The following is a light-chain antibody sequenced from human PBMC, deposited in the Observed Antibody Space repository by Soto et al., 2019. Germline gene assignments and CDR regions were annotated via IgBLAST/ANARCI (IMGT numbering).Light chain of an antibody. CDR1: SSDVGGYNY. CDR2: EVS. Sequence: QSALTQPPSASGSPGQSVTISCAGTSSDVGGYNYVSWYQQYPGKVPKLMIYEVSERPSGVPDRFSGSKSGNTAFLTVSGLQAEDEADYYCSSYTTSTTQVFGGGTKLTVL. V-gene: IGLV2-8*01. J-gene: IGLJ2*01. CDR3: SSYTTSTTQV.